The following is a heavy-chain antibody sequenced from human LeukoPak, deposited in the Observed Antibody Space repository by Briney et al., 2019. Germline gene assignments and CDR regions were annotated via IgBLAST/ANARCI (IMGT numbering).Heavy chain of an antibody. CDR3: TPLMVVQGLDY. CDR1: GFTFTNYG. V-gene: IGHV3-30*02. CDR2: IRYDGSNK. Sequence: GSLRLSCAASGFTFTNYGMHWVRQAPDKGLEWVAFIRYDGSNKYYADSVKGRFTISRDNSKNSLFLQMNSLRGEDTAVYYCTPLMVVQGLDYWGQGTLVTVSS. J-gene: IGHJ4*02. D-gene: IGHD1-1*01.